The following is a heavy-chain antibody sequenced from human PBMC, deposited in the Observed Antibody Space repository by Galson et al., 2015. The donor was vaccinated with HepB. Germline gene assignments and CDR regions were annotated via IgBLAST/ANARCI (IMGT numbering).Heavy chain of an antibody. CDR2: ISAYNGNT. J-gene: IGHJ4*02. D-gene: IGHD6-19*01. Sequence: SVKVSCKASGGTFSTYGINWVRLAPGQGLEWMGWISAYNGNTNYAQKLQGRVTMTTDTSTSTAYMELRSLRSDDTAVYYCARGLDRSGWNYWGQGTLVTVSS. CDR3: ARGLDRSGWNY. V-gene: IGHV1-18*01. CDR1: GGTFSTYG.